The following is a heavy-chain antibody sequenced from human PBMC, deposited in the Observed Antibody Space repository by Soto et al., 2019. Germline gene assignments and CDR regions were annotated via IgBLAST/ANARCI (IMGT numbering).Heavy chain of an antibody. CDR1: GYTFTSYG. J-gene: IGHJ4*02. CDR3: ARDRGDYGEYDLDY. CDR2: ISAYNGNT. V-gene: IGHV1-18*01. Sequence: QVQLVQSGAEVKKPGASVKVSCKASGYTFTSYGISWVRQAPGQGLEWMGWISAYNGNTNYAQKLQGRVTMTTDTSTSTAYMELRSLRSDATAVDYWARDRGDYGEYDLDYWGQGTLVTVSS. D-gene: IGHD4-17*01.